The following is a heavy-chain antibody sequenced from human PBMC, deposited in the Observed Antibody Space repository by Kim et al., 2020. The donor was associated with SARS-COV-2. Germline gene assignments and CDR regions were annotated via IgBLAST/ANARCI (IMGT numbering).Heavy chain of an antibody. CDR3: AKDRYCSTTSCYGMGWYFDL. V-gene: IGHV3-23*01. Sequence: GGSLRLSCAASGFIFSSYAMSWVRQAPGKGLEWVPTISGSGGSTNYADSVKGRFTISRDNSKNTLYMQMNSLRVEDTAIYYCAKDRYCSTTSCYGMGWYFDLWGRGDLITVSS. CDR1: GFIFSSYA. D-gene: IGHD2-2*01. CDR2: ISGSGGST. J-gene: IGHJ2*01.